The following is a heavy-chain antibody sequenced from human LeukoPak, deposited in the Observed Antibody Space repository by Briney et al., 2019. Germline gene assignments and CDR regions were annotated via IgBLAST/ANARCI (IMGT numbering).Heavy chain of an antibody. CDR2: ISGSGGST. J-gene: IGHJ5*02. CDR3: AKAGFSSSWSKPDNWFDP. V-gene: IGHV3-23*01. D-gene: IGHD6-13*01. Sequence: GGSLRLSCSASGFTFSSYGMSWVRQAPGKGLEWVSGISGSGGSTYFADSVKGRFTISRDNSKNTLYLQMNSLRAEDTAVYYCAKAGFSSSWSKPDNWFDPWGQGTLVTVSS. CDR1: GFTFSSYG.